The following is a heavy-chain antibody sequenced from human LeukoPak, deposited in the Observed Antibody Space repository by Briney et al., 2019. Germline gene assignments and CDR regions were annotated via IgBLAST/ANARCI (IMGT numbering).Heavy chain of an antibody. CDR3: ARGGYSRGQGSPFDY. D-gene: IGHD6-19*01. V-gene: IGHV7-4-1*01. J-gene: IGHJ4*02. CDR1: GYTFTNYP. Sequence: ASVKVSCKASGYTFTNYPMIWVRQAPGQGLEWMGWINTNTGNPTYAQGFTGRFVFSLDTSVGTTYLQIDSLKTEDTAVYYCARGGYSRGQGSPFDYWGQGTLVTVSS. CDR2: INTNTGNP.